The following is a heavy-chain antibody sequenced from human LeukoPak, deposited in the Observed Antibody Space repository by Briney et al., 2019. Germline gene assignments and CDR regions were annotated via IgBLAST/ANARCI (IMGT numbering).Heavy chain of an antibody. CDR1: GGSISSSSYY. Sequence: PSETLSLTCTVSGGSISSSSYYWGWIRQPPGKGLEWIGSIYYSGSTYYNPSLKSRVTISVDTSKNQFSLKLSSVTAADTAVYYCARAGGNREIHHDYWGQGTLVTVSS. D-gene: IGHD4-23*01. V-gene: IGHV4-39*07. CDR2: IYYSGST. CDR3: ARAGGNREIHHDY. J-gene: IGHJ4*02.